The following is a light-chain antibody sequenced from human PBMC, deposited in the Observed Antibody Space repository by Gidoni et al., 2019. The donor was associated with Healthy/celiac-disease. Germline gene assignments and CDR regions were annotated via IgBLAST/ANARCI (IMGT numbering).Light chain of an antibody. CDR1: SSDVGGYNY. Sequence: QSALTQPPSASGSPGQSVTISCTGTSSDVGGYNYVSWYQQHPGKAPKLMIYEVSKRPSGVPDRFSGYKSGNTASLTVSGLQAEDEADYYCSAYAGSNNVVFGGGTKLTVL. CDR3: SAYAGSNNVV. J-gene: IGLJ2*01. V-gene: IGLV2-8*01. CDR2: EVS.